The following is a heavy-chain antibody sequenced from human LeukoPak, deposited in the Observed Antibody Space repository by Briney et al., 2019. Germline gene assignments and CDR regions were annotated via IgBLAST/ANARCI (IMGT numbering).Heavy chain of an antibody. Sequence: GGSLRLSCAASGFTFSSCAMSGVRQAPGKGLEWVSAITGSGGSRYYADSVKGRFTISRDNSKNTLYLQMNSLRAEDTAVYYCAKIGEMQLLAWFDPWGQGTLVTVSS. CDR3: AKIGEMQLLAWFDP. CDR1: GFTFSSCA. V-gene: IGHV3-23*01. D-gene: IGHD2-2*01. J-gene: IGHJ5*02. CDR2: ITGSGGSR.